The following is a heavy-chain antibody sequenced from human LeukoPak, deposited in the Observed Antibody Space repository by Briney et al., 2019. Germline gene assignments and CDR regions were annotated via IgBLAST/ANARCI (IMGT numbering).Heavy chain of an antibody. D-gene: IGHD2-15*01. CDR2: ISSSSNYV. CDR1: GFTFSSYS. V-gene: IGHV3-21*01. Sequence: KPGGSLRLSCATSGFTFSSYSMNWVRQAPGKGLEWVSSISSSSNYVFYADSVKGRFTISRDNAKNSLHLQMNSLRAEDTAVYYCARCSGGSCYLPFDYWGQGTLVTVSS. CDR3: ARCSGGSCYLPFDY. J-gene: IGHJ4*02.